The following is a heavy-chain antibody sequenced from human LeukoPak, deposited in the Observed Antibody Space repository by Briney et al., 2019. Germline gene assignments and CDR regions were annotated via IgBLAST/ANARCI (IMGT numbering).Heavy chain of an antibody. J-gene: IGHJ3*02. CDR1: GGSIGSSSYY. D-gene: IGHD4-17*01. Sequence: SETLSLTCTVSGGSIGSSSYYWGWIRQPPGKGLEWIGSIYYSGSTYYNPSLKSRVTISVDTSKNQFSLKLSSVTAADTAVYYCARAPVTAGDAFDIWGQGTMVTVSS. V-gene: IGHV4-39*07. CDR3: ARAPVTAGDAFDI. CDR2: IYYSGST.